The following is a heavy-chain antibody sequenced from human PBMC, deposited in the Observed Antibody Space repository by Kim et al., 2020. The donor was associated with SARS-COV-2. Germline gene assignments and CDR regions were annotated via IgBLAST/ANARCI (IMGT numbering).Heavy chain of an antibody. Sequence: LKRRVTISVDTSKNQFSLKLSSVTAAETAVYYCASGGIVVVPAADDAFDIWGQGTMVTVSS. J-gene: IGHJ3*02. V-gene: IGHV4-34*01. CDR3: ASGGIVVVPAADDAFDI. D-gene: IGHD2-2*01.